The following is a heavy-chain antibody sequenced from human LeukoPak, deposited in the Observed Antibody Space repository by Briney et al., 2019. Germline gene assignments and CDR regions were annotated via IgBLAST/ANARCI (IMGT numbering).Heavy chain of an antibody. CDR2: IYYSGSI. CDR3: ARGLTYYDFWSGYYAPPPFYGMDV. V-gene: IGHV4-59*01. D-gene: IGHD3-3*01. J-gene: IGHJ6*02. CDR1: GGSISSYY. Sequence: MPSGTLSLTCTVSGGSISSYYWSWIRQPPGKGLEWIGYIYYSGSINYNPSLKSRVTISVDTSKNQFSLKLSSVTAADTAVYYCARGLTYYDFWSGYYAPPPFYGMDVWGQGTTVTVSS.